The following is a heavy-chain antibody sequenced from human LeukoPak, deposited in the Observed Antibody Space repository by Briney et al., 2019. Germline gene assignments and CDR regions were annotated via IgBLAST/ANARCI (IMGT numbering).Heavy chain of an antibody. D-gene: IGHD4-23*01. J-gene: IGHJ4*02. CDR2: IYSGGST. CDR3: ARRAGGYSHPYDY. V-gene: IGHV3-53*01. CDR1: GFTVSTNY. Sequence: GGSLRLSCVVSGFTVSTNYMSWVRQAPGKGLEWVSLIYSGGSTYYADSVKGRFAISRDNSKNTLYLQMNSLRAEDTAVYYCARRAGGYSHPYDYWGQGTLVTVSS.